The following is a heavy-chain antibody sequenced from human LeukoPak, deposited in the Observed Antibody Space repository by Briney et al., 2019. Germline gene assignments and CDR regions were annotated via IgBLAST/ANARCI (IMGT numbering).Heavy chain of an antibody. D-gene: IGHD1-26*01. CDR1: GFTFSRYW. V-gene: IGHV3-7*01. CDR2: IKEDGSEK. CDR3: AKGYGWEASYYYYYMDV. J-gene: IGHJ6*03. Sequence: GGSLRLSCAAAGFTFSRYWMSWVRQATGKGLECVAKIKEDGSEKHYVDSVKGRFTISRDNSKNTLYLQMNSLRAEDTAVYYCAKGYGWEASYYYYYMDVWGKGTTVTISS.